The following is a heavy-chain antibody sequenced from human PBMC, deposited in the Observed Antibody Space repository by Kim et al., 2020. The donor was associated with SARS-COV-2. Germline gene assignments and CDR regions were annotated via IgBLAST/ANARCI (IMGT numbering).Heavy chain of an antibody. CDR1: GYTLTSNP. CDR2: INTNTGNP. V-gene: IGHV7-4-1*02. Sequence: ASVEGLRKASGYTLTSNPVNWVRQAPGQGLEWMGWINTNTGNPTYAQGFTGRFVLPLDTSVSTAYLQISSLRAEDTAVYYCSRGPGGMDVWGQGTT. CDR3: SRGPGGMDV. J-gene: IGHJ6*01.